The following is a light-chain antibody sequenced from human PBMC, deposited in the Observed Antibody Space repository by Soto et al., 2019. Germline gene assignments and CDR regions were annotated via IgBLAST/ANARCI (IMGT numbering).Light chain of an antibody. CDR1: QSITSY. V-gene: IGKV1-39*01. J-gene: IGKJ4*01. CDR3: QQSYSSSLT. CDR2: AAS. Sequence: DIQMTQSPLSLSASVGDSVTITCRARQSITSYLSWYQIQSGKAPKLLIFAASILQSGVPSRFSGAGSGTDFTLPISSLQPEKLGTYCCQQSYSSSLTFGGPTKVEI.